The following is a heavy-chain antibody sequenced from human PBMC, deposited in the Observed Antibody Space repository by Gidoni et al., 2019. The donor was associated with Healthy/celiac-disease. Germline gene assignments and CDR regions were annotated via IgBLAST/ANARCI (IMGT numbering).Heavy chain of an antibody. Sequence: QLQLQESGPGLVKPSETLSLTCTVSGGSISSSSYYWGWVRQPPGKGLEWIGSIYYSGSTYYNPSLKSRVTISVDTSKNQFSLKLSSVTAADTAVYYCAIRSQKLGNWYFDLWGRGTLVTVSS. V-gene: IGHV4-39*01. CDR1: GGSISSSSYY. CDR2: IYYSGST. CDR3: AIRSQKLGNWYFDL. D-gene: IGHD7-27*01. J-gene: IGHJ2*01.